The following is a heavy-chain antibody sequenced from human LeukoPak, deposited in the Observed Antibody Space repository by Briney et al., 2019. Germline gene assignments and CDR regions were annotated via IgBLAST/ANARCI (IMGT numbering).Heavy chain of an antibody. D-gene: IGHD6-19*01. J-gene: IGHJ3*02. CDR3: ARGQWLAPGSAFDI. V-gene: IGHV3-7*01. CDR2: IKQDGSEK. CDR1: GFTFSSYW. Sequence: GGSLGLSCAASGFTFSSYWMSWVRQAPGKGLEWVANIKQDGSEKYYVDSVKGRFTISRDNAKNSLYLQMNSLRAEDTAVYYCARGQWLAPGSAFDIWGQGTMVTVSS.